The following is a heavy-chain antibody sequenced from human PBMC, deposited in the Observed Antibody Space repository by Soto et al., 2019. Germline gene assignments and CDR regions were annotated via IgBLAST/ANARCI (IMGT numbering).Heavy chain of an antibody. CDR2: IIPIFGTA. CDR1: GGTFSSYA. D-gene: IGHD3-22*01. J-gene: IGHJ6*02. Sequence: SVKVSCKASGGTFSSYAISWVRQAPGQGLEWMGGIIPIFGTANYSQKFQGRVTITADESTSTAYMELSSLRSEDTAVYYCARGNYYDSSGYYGFYYYYGMDVWGQGTTVTVSS. CDR3: ARGNYYDSSGYYGFYYYYGMDV. V-gene: IGHV1-69*13.